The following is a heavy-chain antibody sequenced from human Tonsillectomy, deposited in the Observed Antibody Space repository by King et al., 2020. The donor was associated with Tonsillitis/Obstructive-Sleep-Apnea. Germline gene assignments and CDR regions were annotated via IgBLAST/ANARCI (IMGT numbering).Heavy chain of an antibody. V-gene: IGHV3-21*01. CDR3: ARVGGVVPAAANFSGFDP. J-gene: IGHJ5*02. D-gene: IGHD2-2*01. Sequence: VQLVESGGGLVKPGGSLRLSCAASGFTFSSYSMNWVRQAPGKGLEWVSSISSSSSYIYYADSVKGRFTISRDTAKNSPYLQMNSLGAEDTAVYYCARVGGVVPAAANFSGFDPWGQGTLVTVSS. CDR1: GFTFSSYS. CDR2: ISSSSSYI.